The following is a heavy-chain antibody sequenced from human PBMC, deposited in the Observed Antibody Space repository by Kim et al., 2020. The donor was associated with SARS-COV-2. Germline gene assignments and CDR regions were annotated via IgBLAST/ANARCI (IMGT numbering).Heavy chain of an antibody. J-gene: IGHJ4*02. CDR1: GFTFSNAW. D-gene: IGHD3-3*01. Sequence: GGSLRLSCAASGFTFSNAWMSWVRQAPGKGLEWVGRIKSKTDGGTTDYAAPVKGRFTISRDDSKNTLYLQMNSLKTEDTAVYYCTTAPGGDYDFWSGYPPFDYWGQGTLVTVSS. V-gene: IGHV3-15*01. CDR3: TTAPGGDYDFWSGYPPFDY. CDR2: IKSKTDGGTT.